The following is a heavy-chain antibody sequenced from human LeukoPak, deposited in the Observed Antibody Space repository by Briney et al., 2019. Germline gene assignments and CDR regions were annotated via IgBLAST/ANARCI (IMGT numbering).Heavy chain of an antibody. CDR2: IESDGSRT. Sequence: PGGSLRLSCAASGFTFSTHRMHWVRQAPGKGLVWVSWIESDGSRTGYADSVKGRFTISRDNAKNSLYLQMNSLRAEDTAVYYCAALGITMIGGVWGKGTTVTISS. CDR1: GFTFSTHR. CDR3: AALGITMIGGV. D-gene: IGHD3-10*02. J-gene: IGHJ6*04. V-gene: IGHV3-74*01.